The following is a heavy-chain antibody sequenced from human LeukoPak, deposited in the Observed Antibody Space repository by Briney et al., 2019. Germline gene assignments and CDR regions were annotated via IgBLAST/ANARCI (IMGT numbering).Heavy chain of an antibody. CDR1: GGSMSSYY. CDR3: ARRVAAAVLDY. D-gene: IGHD6-13*01. Sequence: SETLSLTCTVSGGSMSSYYWSWIRQPPGKGLEWIGYIYTSGSTNYNPSLKSRVTISVDTSKNQFSLKLSSVTAADTAVYYCARRVAAAVLDYWGQGTLVTVSS. V-gene: IGHV4-4*09. CDR2: IYTSGST. J-gene: IGHJ4*02.